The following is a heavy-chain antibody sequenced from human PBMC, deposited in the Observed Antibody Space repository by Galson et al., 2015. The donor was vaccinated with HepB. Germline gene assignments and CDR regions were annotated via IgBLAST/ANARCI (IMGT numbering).Heavy chain of an antibody. CDR3: ARHVDSLMVYYFYGVDV. J-gene: IGHJ6*02. CDR2: ISGSGGST. V-gene: IGHV3-23*01. CDR1: GCTFSTSA. Sequence: SLRLSSAASGCTFSTSAMSWVGQAPGEGLEGVSTISGSGGSTYYAASVKDRFTISRDNSRTTLYMEMDTRRAEDAAVYYCARHVDSLMVYYFYGVDVWGQGTTVTVSS. D-gene: IGHD5-18*01.